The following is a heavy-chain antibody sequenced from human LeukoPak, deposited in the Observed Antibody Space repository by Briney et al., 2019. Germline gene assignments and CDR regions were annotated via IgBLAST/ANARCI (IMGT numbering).Heavy chain of an antibody. Sequence: GASVKVSCKVSGYTFITYDIHWVRQAPGQRLEWMGCINSYNGDTNYSQNFQGRVTITRDTSANTAYMELSSLTSEDTAVYYCARGNIRDWPLDYWGQGVLVTVSS. CDR2: INSYNGDT. J-gene: IGHJ4*01. V-gene: IGHV1-3*04. D-gene: IGHD3-9*01. CDR3: ARGNIRDWPLDY. CDR1: GYTFITYD.